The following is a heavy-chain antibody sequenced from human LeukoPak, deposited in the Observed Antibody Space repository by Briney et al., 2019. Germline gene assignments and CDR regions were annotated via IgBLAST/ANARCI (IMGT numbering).Heavy chain of an antibody. J-gene: IGHJ3*02. V-gene: IGHV3-30-3*02. CDR2: LSYDGSIK. D-gene: IGHD2/OR15-2a*01. Sequence: PGGSLRLSCAASGFTFSNYAMHWVRQAPGKGLEWVAVLSYDGSIKYYADSVKGRFTISRDSSKNTLYLQMNSLRAEDTAVYYCAKRGGSESYFRAFDIWGQGTMVTVSS. CDR3: AKRGGSESYFRAFDI. CDR1: GFTFSNYA.